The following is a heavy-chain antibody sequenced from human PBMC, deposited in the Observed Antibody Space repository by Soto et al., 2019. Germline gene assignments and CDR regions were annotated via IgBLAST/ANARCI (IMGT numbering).Heavy chain of an antibody. CDR1: GYTFTSYG. CDR3: ARGSWDTAMVTYYYYGMDV. V-gene: IGHV1-18*01. CDR2: ISAYNGNT. Sequence: VSVKVSCKASGYTFTSYGISWVRQAPGQGLEWMGWISAYNGNTNYAQKLQGRVTMTTDTSTSTAYMELRSLRSDDTAVYYCARGSWDTAMVTYYYYGMDVWGQGTTVTVSS. J-gene: IGHJ6*02. D-gene: IGHD5-18*01.